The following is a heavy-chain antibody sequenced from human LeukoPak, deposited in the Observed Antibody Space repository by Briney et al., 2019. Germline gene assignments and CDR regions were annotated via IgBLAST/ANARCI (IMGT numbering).Heavy chain of an antibody. V-gene: IGHV3-9*01. CDR2: ISWNSGSI. J-gene: IGHJ4*02. CDR1: GFTLDHYA. D-gene: IGHD3-22*01. CDR3: AKDIGYYDSSGLDY. Sequence: GGSLRLSCAASGFTLDHYAMHWVRQAPGKGLEWVSGISWNSGSIGYTDSVKGRFTISRDNAKNSLYLQMNSLRAEDTALYYCAKDIGYYDSSGLDYWGQGTLVTVSS.